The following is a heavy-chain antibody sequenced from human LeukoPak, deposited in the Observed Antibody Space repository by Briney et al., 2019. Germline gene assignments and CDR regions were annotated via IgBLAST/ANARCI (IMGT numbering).Heavy chain of an antibody. CDR1: GFTFYEYG. CDR3: VRDWDHYDFDS. D-gene: IGHD3-3*01. Sequence: GGSLRLSCAASGFTFYEYGMRWVRQAPGKGLEWGSRINPAGNYANYADSVKGRFNSSREKGKKSVDVEMNSLRAEDTALFYCVRDWDHYDFDSWGQGTLVTVSS. J-gene: IGHJ5*01. CDR2: INPAGNYA. V-gene: IGHV3-74*01.